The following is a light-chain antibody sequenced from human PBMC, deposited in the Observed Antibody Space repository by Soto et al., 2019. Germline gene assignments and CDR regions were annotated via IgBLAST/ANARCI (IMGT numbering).Light chain of an antibody. CDR2: KAS. Sequence: DIQLTQAPSFLSASAGDRVSITCQASQDISNYLNWFQQTPGKAPKLLIYKASTLKSGVPSRFSGSGSGTEFTLTISSLQPDDFATYYCQHYNSYSEAFGQGTKVDIK. V-gene: IGKV1-5*03. CDR1: QDISNY. CDR3: QHYNSYSEA. J-gene: IGKJ1*01.